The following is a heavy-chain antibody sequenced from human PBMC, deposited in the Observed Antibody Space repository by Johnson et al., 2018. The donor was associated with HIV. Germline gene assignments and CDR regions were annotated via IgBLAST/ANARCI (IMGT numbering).Heavy chain of an antibody. CDR3: AKFWGRDPDNCWSGPTVDI. J-gene: IGHJ3*02. CDR2: ISYDGSNK. V-gene: IGHV3-30-3*02. Sequence: QEQLVESGGGVVQPGRSLRLSCSASGFTFSSYAVHWVRQAPGKGLEWVAIISYDGSNKYYADSVKGRFTISRDNSKDTLYLQMNSLRAEDTAVSYCAKFWGRDPDNCWSGPTVDIWGQGTMVTVSS. D-gene: IGHD3-3*01. CDR1: GFTFSSYA.